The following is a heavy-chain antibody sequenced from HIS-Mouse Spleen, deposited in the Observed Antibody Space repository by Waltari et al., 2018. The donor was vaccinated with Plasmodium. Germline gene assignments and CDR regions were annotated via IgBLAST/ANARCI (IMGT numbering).Heavy chain of an antibody. CDR2: INPNSGGT. CDR1: GYTFTGHY. D-gene: IGHD6-13*01. CDR3: ARVLGYKAAAGTFVEYFQH. V-gene: IGHV1-2*02. Sequence: QVQLVQSGAEVKKPGASVKVSCKASGYTFTGHYMHWVRPAPGQGLERLGWINPNSGGTNYAQKFQGRVTMNRDTSISTAYMELRRLRSDDTAVYYCARVLGYKAAAGTFVEYFQHWGQGTLVTVSS. J-gene: IGHJ1*01.